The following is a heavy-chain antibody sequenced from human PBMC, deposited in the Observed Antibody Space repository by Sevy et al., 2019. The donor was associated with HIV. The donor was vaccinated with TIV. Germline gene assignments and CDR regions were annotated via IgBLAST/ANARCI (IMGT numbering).Heavy chain of an antibody. CDR1: GFSFSRSP. D-gene: IGHD3-16*02. CDR3: AREGILIGGVIVSYGMDV. Sequence: GGYLRLSCAASGFSFSRSPMHWVRQAPGKGLERVAVMSYNGNKKYNGDSVKGRFTISRDDSKNTLYLQMNSLRAEDTAVYYCAREGILIGGVIVSYGMDVWGQGTTVIVSS. V-gene: IGHV3-30*01. CDR2: MSYNGNKK. J-gene: IGHJ6*02.